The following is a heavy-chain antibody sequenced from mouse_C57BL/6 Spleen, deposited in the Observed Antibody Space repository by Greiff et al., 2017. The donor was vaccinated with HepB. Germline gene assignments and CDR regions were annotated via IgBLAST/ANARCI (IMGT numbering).Heavy chain of an antibody. V-gene: IGHV1-53*01. CDR3: ARDGGSSPWFAY. CDR2: INPSNGGT. CDR1: GYTFTSYW. J-gene: IGHJ3*01. Sequence: QVQLQQPGTELVKPGAPVKLSCKASGYTFTSYWMHWVKQRPGQGLEWIGNINPSNGGTNYNEKFKSKATLTVDKSSSTAYMQLSSLTSEDSAVYYCARDGGSSPWFAYWGQGTLVTVSA. D-gene: IGHD1-1*01.